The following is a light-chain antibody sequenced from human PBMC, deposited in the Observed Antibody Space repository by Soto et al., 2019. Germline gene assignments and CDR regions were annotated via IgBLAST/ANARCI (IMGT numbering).Light chain of an antibody. CDR1: QSVDSY. J-gene: IGKJ4*01. V-gene: IGKV3-11*01. Sequence: EIVLTQSPATLSLSPGERATLSCRASQSVDSYLAWYQQKPGQAPRLLIYDASNRATGIPARFSASGSGTDFTLTISSLEPEDFAVYYCQQRSNWPLLTFGGGTKVEIK. CDR3: QQRSNWPLLT. CDR2: DAS.